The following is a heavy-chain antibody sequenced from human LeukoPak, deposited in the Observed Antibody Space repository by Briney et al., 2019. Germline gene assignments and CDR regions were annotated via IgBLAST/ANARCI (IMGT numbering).Heavy chain of an antibody. CDR2: ISYDGSNK. CDR3: AKDMGEYYYDSSGYVLDY. J-gene: IGHJ4*02. Sequence: GGSLRLSCAASGFTFSSYAMHWVRQAPGKGLEWVAVISYDGSNKYYADSVKGRFTISRDNSKNTLYLQMNSLRAEDTAVYYCAKDMGEYYYDSSGYVLDYWGQGTLVTVSS. D-gene: IGHD3-22*01. CDR1: GFTFSSYA. V-gene: IGHV3-30-3*01.